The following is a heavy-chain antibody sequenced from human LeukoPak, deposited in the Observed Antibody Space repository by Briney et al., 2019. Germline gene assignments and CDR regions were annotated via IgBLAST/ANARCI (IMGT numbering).Heavy chain of an antibody. Sequence: PAGSLRLSCAASGFTFSSYVMYWVRQAPGKGLEYVSSISSNGGSTYYANSVKGRFTISRDNSKNTLYLQMGSLRAEDMAVYYCATDAGHWFDPWGQGTLVTVSS. CDR1: GFTFSSYV. J-gene: IGHJ5*02. CDR3: ATDAGHWFDP. CDR2: ISSNGGST. V-gene: IGHV3-64*01.